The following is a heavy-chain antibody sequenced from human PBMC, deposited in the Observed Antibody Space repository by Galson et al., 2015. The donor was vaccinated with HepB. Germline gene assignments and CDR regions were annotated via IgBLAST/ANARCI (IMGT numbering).Heavy chain of an antibody. V-gene: IGHV1-69*02. D-gene: IGHD5-18*01. Sequence: SVKVSCKASGGTFSSYTISWVRQAPGQGLEWMGRIIPILGIANYAQKFQGRVTITADKSTSTAYMELSSLRSEDTAVYYCARASPPTAMGEGHYYYYGMDVWGQGTTVTVSS. CDR2: IIPILGIA. J-gene: IGHJ6*02. CDR1: GGTFSSYT. CDR3: ARASPPTAMGEGHYYYYGMDV.